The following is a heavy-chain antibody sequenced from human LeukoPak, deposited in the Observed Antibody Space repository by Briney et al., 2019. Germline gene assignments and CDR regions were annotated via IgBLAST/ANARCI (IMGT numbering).Heavy chain of an antibody. V-gene: IGHV3-21*01. J-gene: IGHJ6*02. CDR1: GFTFGTYS. D-gene: IGHD5/OR15-5a*01. Sequence: PGGSLRLSCAASGFTFGTYSMNWVRQAPGKGLEWVSSISSSSSYIYYTDSVKGRFTISRDNAKNSLYLQMNSLRAEDTAVYYCARARLGQRGYSVYGVSYYGMDVWGQGTTVTVSS. CDR2: ISSSSSYI. CDR3: ARARLGQRGYSVYGVSYYGMDV.